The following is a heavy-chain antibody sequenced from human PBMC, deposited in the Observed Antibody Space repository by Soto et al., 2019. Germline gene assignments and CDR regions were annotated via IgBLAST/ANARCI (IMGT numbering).Heavy chain of an antibody. V-gene: IGHV1-18*01. J-gene: IGHJ5*02. CDR1: GYTFPSYG. CDR3: ARDHSPPLVVAATEHWFDP. D-gene: IGHD2-15*01. CDR2: ISAYNGNT. Sequence: ASVKVSCKASGYTFPSYGISWVRQAPGQGLEWMGWISAYNGNTNYAQKLQGRVTMTTDTSTSTAYMELRSLRSDDTAVYYCARDHSPPLVVAATEHWFDPWGQGTLVTVSS.